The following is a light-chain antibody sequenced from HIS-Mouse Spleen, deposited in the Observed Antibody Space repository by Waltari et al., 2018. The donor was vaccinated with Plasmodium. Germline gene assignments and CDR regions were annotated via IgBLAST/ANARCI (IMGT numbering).Light chain of an antibody. CDR2: EDS. CDR3: YSTDSSGNHRV. V-gene: IGLV3-10*01. Sequence: SYELTQPPPASVSPGQTARITRPGAALPKKYPYWYQQKSGQPPVLVIYEDSKRPSGIPERFSGSSSGTMATLTISGAQVEDEADYYCYSTDSSGNHRVFGGGTKLTVL. CDR1: ALPKKY. J-gene: IGLJ3*02.